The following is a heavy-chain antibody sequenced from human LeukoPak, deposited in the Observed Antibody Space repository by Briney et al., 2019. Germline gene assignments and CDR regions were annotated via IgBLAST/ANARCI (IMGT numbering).Heavy chain of an antibody. J-gene: IGHJ4*02. CDR1: GYTFSSYD. CDR2: MNPSTGNT. Sequence: ASVKVSCKASGYTFSSYDINWVRQATGQGLEWMGWMNPSTGNTGYAQKFQGRVTMTRDTSTSTAHMELSSLKSEDTAVYYCARLSETPAFYPGGRYLYLAYWGQGAQVTVSS. D-gene: IGHD2-8*02. V-gene: IGHV1-8*01. CDR3: ARLSETPAFYPGGRYLYLAY.